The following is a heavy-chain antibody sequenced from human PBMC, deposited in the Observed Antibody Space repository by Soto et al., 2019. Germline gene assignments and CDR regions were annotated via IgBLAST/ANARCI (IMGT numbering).Heavy chain of an antibody. CDR3: ARDRPSPYCSSTSCSSYFDY. D-gene: IGHD2-2*01. J-gene: IGHJ4*02. V-gene: IGHV3-30-3*01. CDR1: GFMFSAYA. Sequence: GGSLRLSCTASGFMFSAYAMQWVRQAPGKGLEWVAVISYDGSNKYYADSVKGRFTISRDNSKNTLYLQMNSLRAEDTAVYYCARDRPSPYCSSTSCSSYFDYWGQGTLVTVSS. CDR2: ISYDGSNK.